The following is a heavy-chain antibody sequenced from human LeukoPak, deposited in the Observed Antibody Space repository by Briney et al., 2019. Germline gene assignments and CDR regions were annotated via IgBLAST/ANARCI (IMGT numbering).Heavy chain of an antibody. V-gene: IGHV3-66*01. J-gene: IGHJ4*02. CDR3: ARVWYSGYEYHIDY. Sequence: GGSLRLSCAASGFTFSNAWMSWVRQAPGKGLEWVSVIYSGGSTYYADSVKGRFTISRDNSKNTRYLQMNSLRAEDKAVYYCARVWYSGYEYHIDYWGQGTLVTVS. CDR1: GFTFSNAW. CDR2: IYSGGST. D-gene: IGHD5-12*01.